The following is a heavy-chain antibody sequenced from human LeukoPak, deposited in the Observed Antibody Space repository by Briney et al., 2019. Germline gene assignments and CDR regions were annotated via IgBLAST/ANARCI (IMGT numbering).Heavy chain of an antibody. V-gene: IGHV1-69*13. D-gene: IGHD4-23*01. CDR3: ARDNSVEDTAWWFDP. CDR1: GGTFNSYD. J-gene: IGHJ5*02. CDR2: IIPIFSTP. Sequence: ASVKVSCKASGGTFNSYDISWVRQAPGQGLEWMGGIIPIFSTPNYAQKFQGRVTITADESTSTDYMELSSLRSEDTAVYYCARDNSVEDTAWWFDPWGQGTLVTVSS.